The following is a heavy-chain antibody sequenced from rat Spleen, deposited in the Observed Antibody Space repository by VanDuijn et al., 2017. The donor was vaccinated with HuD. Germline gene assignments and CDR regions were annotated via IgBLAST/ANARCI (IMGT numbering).Heavy chain of an antibody. J-gene: IGHJ2*01. CDR2: INPGSGGT. V-gene: IGHV1-43*01. D-gene: IGHD1-2*01. Sequence: QVQLQQSGAELAKPGSSVKISCKASGYTFTSYSISWIKQTTGQGLEYIGYINPGSGGTGYNEKFKGKATLTVDKSSSTAFMQLSSLTPEDTAVYYCARSIYYYSSYDYWGQGVMVTVSS. CDR1: GYTFTSYS. CDR3: ARSIYYYSSYDY.